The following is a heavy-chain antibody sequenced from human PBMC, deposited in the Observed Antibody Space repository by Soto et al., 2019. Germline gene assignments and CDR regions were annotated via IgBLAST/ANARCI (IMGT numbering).Heavy chain of an antibody. Sequence: EVQLVESGGGLVQPGGSLRLSCVDCGCTFRTDWMSWVRQAPGKGLEWVANIKVDGSEKYYVDSVKGRFTISRDNAKNSLFLQMNSLRAEDTAVYFCASQFDFWSGHFGMDVWGQVTTVTVSS. CDR1: GCTFRTDW. V-gene: IGHV3-7*01. J-gene: IGHJ6*02. CDR2: IKVDGSEK. CDR3: ASQFDFWSGHFGMDV. D-gene: IGHD3-3*01.